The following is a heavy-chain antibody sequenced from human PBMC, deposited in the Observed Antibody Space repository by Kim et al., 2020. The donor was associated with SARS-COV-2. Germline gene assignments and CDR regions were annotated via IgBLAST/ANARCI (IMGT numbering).Heavy chain of an antibody. CDR2: TYYRSKWFN. CDR3: ANGGSGLGGMNV. V-gene: IGHV6-1*01. D-gene: IGHD3-16*01. J-gene: IGHJ6*02. CDR1: GDSVSSNNAA. Sequence: SQTLSLTCAISGDSVSSNNAAWNWIRQSPSRGLEWLGRTYYRSKWFNGYALSVKSRITINPETSKNHFSLQLSSVTPEDTAVDYCANGGSGLGGMNVWGQGTTVAVS.